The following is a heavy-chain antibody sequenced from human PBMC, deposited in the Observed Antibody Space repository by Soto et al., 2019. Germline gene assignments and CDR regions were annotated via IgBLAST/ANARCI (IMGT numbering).Heavy chain of an antibody. D-gene: IGHD2-15*01. CDR2: IDWDDDK. V-gene: IGHV2-70*11. CDR3: ARIQANCSGGSCYPEAHYYYYYMDV. Sequence: SGPTLVNPTQTLTLTCTFSGFSLSTSGMCVSWIRQPPGKALEWLARIDWDDDKYYSTSLKTRLTISKDTSKNQVVLTMTNIDPVDTATYYCARIQANCSGGSCYPEAHYYYYYMDVWGKGTTVTVSS. J-gene: IGHJ6*03. CDR1: GFSLSTSGMC.